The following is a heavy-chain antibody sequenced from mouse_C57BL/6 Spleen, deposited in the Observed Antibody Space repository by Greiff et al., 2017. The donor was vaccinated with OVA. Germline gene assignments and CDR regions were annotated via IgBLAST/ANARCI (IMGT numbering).Heavy chain of an antibody. Sequence: EVMLVESGEGLVKPGGSLKLSCAASGFTFSSYAMSWVRQTPEKRLEWVAYISSGGDYIYYADTVKGRFTISRDNARNTLYLQMSSLKSEDTAMYYCTRDVDYDSYAMDYWGQGTSVTVSS. D-gene: IGHD2-4*01. CDR1: GFTFSSYA. CDR2: ISSGGDYI. CDR3: TRDVDYDSYAMDY. V-gene: IGHV5-9-1*02. J-gene: IGHJ4*01.